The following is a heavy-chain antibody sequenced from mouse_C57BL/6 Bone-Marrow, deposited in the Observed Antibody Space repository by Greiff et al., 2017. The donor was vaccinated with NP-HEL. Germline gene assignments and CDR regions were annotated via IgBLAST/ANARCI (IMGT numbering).Heavy chain of an antibody. V-gene: IGHV5-4*01. CDR2: ISDGGSYT. CDR1: GFTFSSYA. J-gene: IGHJ2*01. CDR3: ARDGGGFSYYFDY. Sequence: EVQRVESGGGLVKPGGSLKLSCAASGFTFSSYAMSWVRQTPEKRLEWVATISDGGSYTDYTDNVKGRFTISRDNAKNNQYLQMSHLKSEDTAMYYCARDGGGFSYYFDYWGQGTTLTVSS.